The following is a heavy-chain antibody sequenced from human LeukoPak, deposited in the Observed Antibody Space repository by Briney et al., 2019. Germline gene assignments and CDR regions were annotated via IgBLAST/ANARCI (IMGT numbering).Heavy chain of an antibody. J-gene: IGHJ4*02. D-gene: IGHD3-3*02. Sequence: GASVKVSCKASGYTFTRHYIHWVRQAPGQGLEWMGIINPSDGHTIYAQKFQGRVTMTRDTSTTTVYVDLSSLRYEDTAVYYCARVDGASGSHFWDYWGQGTLATVSS. CDR3: ARVDGASGSHFWDY. V-gene: IGHV1-46*01. CDR2: INPSDGHT. CDR1: GYTFTRHY.